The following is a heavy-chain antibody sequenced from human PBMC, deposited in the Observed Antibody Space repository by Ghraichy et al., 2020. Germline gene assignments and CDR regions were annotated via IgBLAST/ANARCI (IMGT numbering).Heavy chain of an antibody. CDR1: GFTVSSNY. Sequence: GVSLRLSCAASGFTVSSNYMSWVRQAPGKGLEWVSVIYSGGSTYYADSVKGRFTISRDNSKNTLYLQMNSLRAEDTAVYYCAIVDYVWGSYRYWGQGTLVTVSS. CDR2: IYSGGST. J-gene: IGHJ4*02. CDR3: AIVDYVWGSYRY. D-gene: IGHD3-16*02. V-gene: IGHV3-53*01.